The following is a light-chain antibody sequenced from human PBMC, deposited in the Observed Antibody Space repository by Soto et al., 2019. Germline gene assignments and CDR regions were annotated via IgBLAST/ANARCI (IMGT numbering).Light chain of an antibody. CDR3: QKTYAIPRS. CDR2: GAS. CDR1: QHIGNF. J-gene: IGKJ3*01. Sequence: DIQMTQSPSSVSASVGDRINITCRASQHIGNFLAWYQQTPGKAPKLLFHGASSLYRGVPSRFSGGGAGTDFSLTVSSLQAEYYATYFCQKTYAIPRSFGPGTSMDVK. V-gene: IGKV1-12*01.